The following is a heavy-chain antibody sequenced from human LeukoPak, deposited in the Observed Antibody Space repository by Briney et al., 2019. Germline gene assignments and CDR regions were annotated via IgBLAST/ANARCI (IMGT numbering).Heavy chain of an antibody. CDR1: GDSVSSNSAA. J-gene: IGHJ5*02. V-gene: IGHV6-1*01. CDR2: TYYRSKWYN. Sequence: SQTLSLTCAISGDSVSSNSAAWNWIRQSPSRGLEWLGRTYYRSKWYNDYAVSVKSRITINPDTSKNQFSLQLNSVTPEDTAVYYCARDYSGSYYDILTGLRGLDWFDPWGQGTLVTVSS. D-gene: IGHD3-9*01. CDR3: ARDYSGSYYDILTGLRGLDWFDP.